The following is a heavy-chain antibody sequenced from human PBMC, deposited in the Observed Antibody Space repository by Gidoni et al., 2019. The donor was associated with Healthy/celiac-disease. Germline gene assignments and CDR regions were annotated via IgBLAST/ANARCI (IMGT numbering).Heavy chain of an antibody. CDR3: GRGHVYCRGSRCELGWFDT. J-gene: IGHJ5*02. CDR1: VGSVIWFY. CDR2: IKHCGST. D-gene: IGHD2-15*01. V-gene: IGHV4-34*01. Sequence: QVQLLPWGAGLLKTSEALSLSFAVYVGSVIWFYCSWIRQPPGKGLEWIGEIKHCGSTNYNPSHKHRVTISVAKTKNQSSEKVRCVIGADAAVEYYGRGHVYCRGSRCELGWFDTWGQGTLVTVSS.